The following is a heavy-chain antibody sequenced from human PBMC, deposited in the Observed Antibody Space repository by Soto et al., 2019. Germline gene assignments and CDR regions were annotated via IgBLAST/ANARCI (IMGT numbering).Heavy chain of an antibody. J-gene: IGHJ5*01. D-gene: IGHD6-19*01. CDR3: ASSAGWDLNWFDS. Sequence: QVQLVQSGAEVKKPGASVKVSCKASGYRFSNYDMNWVRQAPGQGLEWMGWVNPNRANTGYAQKFRGRLTLTTNTSITTAYMDLTSLTSEDTAVYYCASSAGWDLNWFDSWGQGTLVTVSS. V-gene: IGHV1-8*01. CDR2: VNPNRANT. CDR1: GYRFSNYD.